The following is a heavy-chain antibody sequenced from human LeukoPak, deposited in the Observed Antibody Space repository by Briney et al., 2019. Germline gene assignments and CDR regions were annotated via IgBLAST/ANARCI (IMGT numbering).Heavy chain of an antibody. CDR3: ARERYSSGWSPSGWFDP. Sequence: SQTLSLTCVVSGDGVSSKNGAWNWIRQSPSRGLEWLGRTYYRSKWYNDYAVSVKSRITINPDTSKNQFSLQLNPVTPEDTAVYYCARERYSSGWSPSGWFDPWGQGTLVTVSS. CDR1: GDGVSSKNGA. V-gene: IGHV6-1*01. D-gene: IGHD6-19*01. CDR2: TYYRSKWYN. J-gene: IGHJ5*02.